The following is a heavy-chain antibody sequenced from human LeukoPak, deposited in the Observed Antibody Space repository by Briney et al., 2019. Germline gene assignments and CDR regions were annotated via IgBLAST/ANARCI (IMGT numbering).Heavy chain of an antibody. CDR1: GFTFSSYE. J-gene: IGHJ1*01. CDR3: AQGAYYYDSSGYYYWYFQH. Sequence: GGSLRLSCAASGFTFSSYEMNWVRQAPGKGLEWVSYIRSSGSTIYYADSVKGRFTISRDNAKNSLYLQMNSLRAEDTAVYYCAQGAYYYDSSGYYYWYFQHWGQGTLVTVSS. CDR2: IRSSGSTI. V-gene: IGHV3-48*03. D-gene: IGHD3-22*01.